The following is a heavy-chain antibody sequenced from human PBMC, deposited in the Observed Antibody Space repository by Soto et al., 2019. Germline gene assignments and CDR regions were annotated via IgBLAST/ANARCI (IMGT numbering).Heavy chain of an antibody. CDR3: ARDRITMVRGGPCGIDV. J-gene: IGHJ6*02. CDR2: ISYDGSNK. Sequence: QVQLVESGGGVVQPGRSLRLSCAASGFTFSSYAMHWVRQAPGKGLEGVAVISYDGSNKYYADSVKCRFTISRDNSKNTLYQQMNSLRAEYTAVYYCARDRITMVRGGPCGIDVWGQGTTFTVSS. D-gene: IGHD3-10*01. V-gene: IGHV3-30-3*01. CDR1: GFTFSSYA.